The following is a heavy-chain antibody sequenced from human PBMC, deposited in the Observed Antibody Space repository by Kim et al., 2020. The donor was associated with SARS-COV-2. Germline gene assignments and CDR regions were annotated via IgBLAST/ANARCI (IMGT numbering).Heavy chain of an antibody. Sequence: NPSLKSRVTMSLDTSKNEFSLRLTSVTAADTAVYYCARDLGFGSGSPLDYWGQGTLVTVSS. CDR3: ARDLGFGSGSPLDY. D-gene: IGHD3-10*01. J-gene: IGHJ4*02. V-gene: IGHV4-4*06.